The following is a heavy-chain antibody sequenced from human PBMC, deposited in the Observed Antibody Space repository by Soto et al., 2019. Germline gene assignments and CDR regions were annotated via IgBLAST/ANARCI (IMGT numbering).Heavy chain of an antibody. V-gene: IGHV1-2*04. CDR3: ARGPYPSGIYCSGGSCYMGPDAFDI. Sequence: GASVKVSCKASGYTFTGYYMHWVRQAPGQGLEWMGWINPNSGGTNYAQRFQGWVTMTRDTSISTAYMELSRLRSDDTAVYYCARGPYPSGIYCSGGSCYMGPDAFDIWGQGTMVTVSS. J-gene: IGHJ3*02. CDR1: GYTFTGYY. CDR2: INPNSGGT. D-gene: IGHD2-15*01.